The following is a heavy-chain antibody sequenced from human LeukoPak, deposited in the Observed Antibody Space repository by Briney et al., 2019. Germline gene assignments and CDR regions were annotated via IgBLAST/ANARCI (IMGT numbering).Heavy chain of an antibody. J-gene: IGHJ4*02. CDR1: GLTFTTYA. CDR2: ISDYGNNT. V-gene: IGHV3-23*01. Sequence: GGSLRVSCAASGLTFTTYAMNWVRQAPGKGLEWVSLISDYGNNTYYADSVKGRFTISRDNSKNTLYLQMNSLRAEDTAVYYCAKDPHVDTADFDYWGQGTLVTVSS. D-gene: IGHD5-18*01. CDR3: AKDPHVDTADFDY.